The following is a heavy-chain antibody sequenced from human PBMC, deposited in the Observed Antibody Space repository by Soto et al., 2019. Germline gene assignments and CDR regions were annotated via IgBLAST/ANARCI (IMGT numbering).Heavy chain of an antibody. CDR2: ISSSSSYN. V-gene: IGHV3-21*01. CDR3: ARDPPIVVVPAAIPWFDP. D-gene: IGHD2-2*01. CDR1: GFTFSSYS. J-gene: IGHJ5*02. Sequence: GGSLRLSCAASGFTFSSYSMNWVRQAPGKGLEWVSSISSSSSYNYYADTVKGRFTISRDNAKNSLYLQMNSLRAEDPAVYYCARDPPIVVVPAAIPWFDPWGQGTLVTVSS.